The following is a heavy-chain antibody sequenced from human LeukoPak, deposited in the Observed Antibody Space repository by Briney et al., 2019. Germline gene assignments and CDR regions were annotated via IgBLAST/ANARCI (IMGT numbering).Heavy chain of an antibody. CDR3: ARTRFPNSFGP. D-gene: IGHD2-2*01. V-gene: IGHV3-11*04. CDR2: ISGSGTTT. Sequence: PGGSLRLSCAVSGFALSDYYMSWIRQAPGKGLEWVSCISGSGTTTYYADSVKGRFTISRDNAKTSLYLQMNSLRGDDTAGYYCARTRFPNSFGPWGQGTLVTVSS. J-gene: IGHJ5*02. CDR1: GFALSDYY.